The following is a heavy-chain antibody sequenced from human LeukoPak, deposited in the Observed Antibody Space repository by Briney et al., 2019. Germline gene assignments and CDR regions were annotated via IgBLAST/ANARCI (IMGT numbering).Heavy chain of an antibody. D-gene: IGHD3-10*01. J-gene: IGHJ4*02. CDR3: AKDTFWGYGSGVFDY. Sequence: PGGSLRLSCAASGFTFSSYAMSWVRQAPGKGLEWVSAISGSGGSTYYADSVKGRFTISRDISKNTLYLQMNSLRAEDTAVYYCAKDTFWGYGSGVFDYWGQGTLVTVSS. V-gene: IGHV3-23*01. CDR2: ISGSGGST. CDR1: GFTFSSYA.